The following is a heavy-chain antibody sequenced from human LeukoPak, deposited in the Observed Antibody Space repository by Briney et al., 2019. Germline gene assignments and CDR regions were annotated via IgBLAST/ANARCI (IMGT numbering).Heavy chain of an antibody. J-gene: IGHJ4*02. CDR1: GFTFSSYW. CDR3: ARVLVNWNYGDFGY. Sequence: GGSLRLSCAASGFTFSSYWMSWVRQAPGKGLEWVANIKQDGSEKYYVDSVKGRFTISRDNAKNSLYLQMNSLRAEDTAVYYCARVLVNWNYGDFGYWGQGTLVTVSS. D-gene: IGHD1-7*01. V-gene: IGHV3-7*01. CDR2: IKQDGSEK.